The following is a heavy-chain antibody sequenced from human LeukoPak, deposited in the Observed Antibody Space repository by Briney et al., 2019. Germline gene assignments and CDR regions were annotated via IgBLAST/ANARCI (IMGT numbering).Heavy chain of an antibody. V-gene: IGHV4-39*01. CDR3: ARHLYSSGYYYFAY. Sequence: PSETLSLTCTVSGGSVSSTTYYWSWIRQPPGKGLEWIASINYSGSTYYNPSLKSRVTISVDTSENQFSLKLSSVTAADTAVYYCARHLYSSGYYYFAYWGQGTLVTVSS. CDR2: INYSGST. J-gene: IGHJ4*02. CDR1: GGSVSSTTYY. D-gene: IGHD3-22*01.